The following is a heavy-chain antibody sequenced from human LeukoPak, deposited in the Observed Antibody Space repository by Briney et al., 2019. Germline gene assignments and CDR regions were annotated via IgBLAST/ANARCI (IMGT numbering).Heavy chain of an antibody. Sequence: GASVKVSCKASGYTFSGSFMHWVRQSPEQGLEWMGRININSVATNYAHKFEGRVTMTRDTSINTVYVELSRLRSDDSAVYFCARAASVTSTYNWFDPWGQGTLVTVSS. CDR1: GYTFSGSF. V-gene: IGHV1-2*06. J-gene: IGHJ5*02. CDR3: ARAASVTSTYNWFDP. CDR2: ININSVAT. D-gene: IGHD4-17*01.